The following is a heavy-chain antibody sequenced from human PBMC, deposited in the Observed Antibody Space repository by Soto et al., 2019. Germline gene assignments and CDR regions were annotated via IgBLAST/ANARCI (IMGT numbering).Heavy chain of an antibody. CDR2: ISAYNGNT. V-gene: IGHV1-18*04. J-gene: IGHJ3*02. CDR1: GYTFTSYG. Sequence: ASVKVSCKASGYTFTSYGISWVRQAPGQGLEWMGWISAYNGNTNYAQKLLGRVTMTTDTSTSTAYMELRSLRSDDTAVYYCARDHSPGQYNWNAQDAFDIWGQGTMVT. CDR3: ARDHSPGQYNWNAQDAFDI. D-gene: IGHD1-20*01.